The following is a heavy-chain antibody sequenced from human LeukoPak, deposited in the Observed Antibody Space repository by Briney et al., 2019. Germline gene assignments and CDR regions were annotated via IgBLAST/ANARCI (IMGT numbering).Heavy chain of an antibody. J-gene: IGHJ4*02. D-gene: IGHD4-17*01. Sequence: GGSLRLSCAASGFSFGSTVMSWVRQAPGKGLEWVSAITADGGGTNHADPVKGRFTISRDNSKSTLYLQMNSLRAEDTAVYYCVKEDHYGDYVQIDHWGQGTLVTVSS. CDR3: VKEDHYGDYVQIDH. V-gene: IGHV3-23*01. CDR2: ITADGGGT. CDR1: GFSFGSTV.